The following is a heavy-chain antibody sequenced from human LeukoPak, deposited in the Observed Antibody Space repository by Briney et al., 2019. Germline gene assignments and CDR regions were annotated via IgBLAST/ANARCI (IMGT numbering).Heavy chain of an antibody. CDR1: GFTFSNYW. J-gene: IGHJ3*02. Sequence: GGSLRLSCAASGFTFSNYWMSWVRQAPGKGLEWVANIKQDGSDKYYVDSVKGRFTISRDNAKNSLYLQMNSLRAEDTAVYYCARDLSPDCSGGACYGAFDIWGQGTVVTVSS. CDR3: ARDLSPDCSGGACYGAFDI. D-gene: IGHD2-15*01. V-gene: IGHV3-7*03. CDR2: IKQDGSDK.